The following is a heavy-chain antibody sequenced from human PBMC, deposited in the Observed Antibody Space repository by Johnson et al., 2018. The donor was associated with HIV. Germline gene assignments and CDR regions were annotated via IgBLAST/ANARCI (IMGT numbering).Heavy chain of an antibody. CDR2: ISGSGGST. V-gene: IGHV3-23*04. Sequence: VQLVESVGGVVQPGGSLRLSCAASGFTFSSYAMSWVRQAPGKGLEWVSAISGSGGSTYYADSVKGRFTISRDNSKNTLYLQMNSLRAEDTAVYYCGREITGAGTAFDIWGQGTMVTVSS. CDR3: GREITGAGTAFDI. D-gene: IGHD1-1*01. CDR1: GFTFSSYA. J-gene: IGHJ3*02.